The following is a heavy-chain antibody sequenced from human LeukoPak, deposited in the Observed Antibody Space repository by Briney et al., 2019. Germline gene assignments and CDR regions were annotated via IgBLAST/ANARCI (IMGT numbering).Heavy chain of an antibody. CDR2: IHPTSTSI. D-gene: IGHD3-10*01. V-gene: IGHV3-21*01. J-gene: IGHJ5*01. CDR1: GLTFSDDS. CDR3: VRLRRNSDRSYYYYYYDS. Sequence: GGSLRLSCVASGLTFSDDSINWVRRAPGKGLEWVSSIHPTSTSIYYADAVRGRFTISRDNAKSSLYLQMDSLRAEDTAVYYCVRLRRNSDRSYYYYYYDSWGQGILVTVSS.